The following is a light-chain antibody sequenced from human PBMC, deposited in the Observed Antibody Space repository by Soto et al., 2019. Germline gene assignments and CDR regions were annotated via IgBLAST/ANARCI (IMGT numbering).Light chain of an antibody. CDR3: QQYNNWPQT. J-gene: IGKJ1*01. Sequence: TQAQDTPSLSPGGRAAPLRTANQAIHHNVAWYQLKDGQVPRLLIYGSSTRAADVPARFSGGGSGTEFTLTISSLQSEDCAEYHCQQYNNWPQTFGQGTKVDI. CDR1: QAIHHN. V-gene: IGKV3-15*01. CDR2: GSS.